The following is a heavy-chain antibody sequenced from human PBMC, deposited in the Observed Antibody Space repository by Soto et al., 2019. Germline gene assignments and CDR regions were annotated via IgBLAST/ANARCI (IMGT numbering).Heavy chain of an antibody. Sequence: PSETLSLTCPVSGDSISSSSYYWGWIRQPPGKGPEWIGTIYYSGTTYYNPSLKSRVAISIDTSKNQISLNLSSVTAADTAVYFCARHGYYYDSSGSTRAFDIWGHGTMVTVSS. D-gene: IGHD3-22*01. CDR3: ARHGYYYDSSGSTRAFDI. CDR2: IYYSGTT. J-gene: IGHJ3*02. V-gene: IGHV4-39*01. CDR1: GDSISSSSYY.